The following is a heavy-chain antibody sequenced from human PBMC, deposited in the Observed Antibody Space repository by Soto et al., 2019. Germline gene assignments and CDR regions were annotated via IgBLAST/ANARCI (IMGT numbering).Heavy chain of an antibody. CDR2: TYYRSKWYN. J-gene: IGHJ4*02. D-gene: IGHD5-12*01. V-gene: IGHV6-1*01. Sequence: SPTLSFPCAISGDSVSSNSAAWNWIRQSPSRGLEWLGRTYYRSKWYNDYAVSMKSRITNNPDRSKNQCSLQLNTVTPEDTAVYYCARSDIVATTYYFDNWGQGTLGTVSS. CDR1: GDSVSSNSAA. CDR3: ARSDIVATTYYFDN.